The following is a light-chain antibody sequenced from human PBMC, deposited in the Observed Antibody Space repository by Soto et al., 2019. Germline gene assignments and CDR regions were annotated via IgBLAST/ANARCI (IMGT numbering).Light chain of an antibody. CDR2: DSS. CDR1: QSVSSSY. V-gene: IGKV3D-20*01. J-gene: IGKJ4*01. CDR3: QQYGSSHPLT. Sequence: EILLTQSPATLSLSAGERAPLSCWASQSVSSSYLAWYQQKPGLAPRLLIYDSSSRATGIPDRFTGSGSGTDFTLTISRLEPEDFAVHYCQQYGSSHPLTFGGGTKVDIK.